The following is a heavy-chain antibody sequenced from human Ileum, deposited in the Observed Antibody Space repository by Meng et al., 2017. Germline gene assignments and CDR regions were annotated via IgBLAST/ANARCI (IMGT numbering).Heavy chain of an antibody. CDR2: IYSNGNT. D-gene: IGHD2-8*01. J-gene: IGHJ4*02. Sequence: QVQLQESGPRLVKPSQTLSLTCTVSGGSISSGDYYWSWVRQSPGKGPAGIGYIYSNGNTYSNPSLRGRLMISIDTSKNQFSLKLSSVTAADTAVYYCARAPKYCTNAVCSRPLDSWGQGTLVTVSS. CDR3: ARAPKYCTNAVCSRPLDS. V-gene: IGHV4-30-4*01. CDR1: GGSISSGDYY.